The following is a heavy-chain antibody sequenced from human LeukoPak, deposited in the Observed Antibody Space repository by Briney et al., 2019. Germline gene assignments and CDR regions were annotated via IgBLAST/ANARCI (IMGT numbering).Heavy chain of an antibody. CDR1: GFTFSSYW. D-gene: IGHD2-2*01. CDR3: AKVEGYCSSTGCSRAFDI. J-gene: IGHJ3*02. CDR2: IKQDGSEK. V-gene: IGHV3-7*03. Sequence: PGGSLRLSCAASGFTFSSYWMSRVRQAPGKGLEWVANIKQDGSEKYYVDSVKGRFTISRDNAKNSLYLQMNSLRAEDTALYYCAKVEGYCSSTGCSRAFDIWGQGTMVTVSS.